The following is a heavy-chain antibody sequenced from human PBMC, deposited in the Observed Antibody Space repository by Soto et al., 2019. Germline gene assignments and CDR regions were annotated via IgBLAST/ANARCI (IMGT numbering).Heavy chain of an antibody. J-gene: IGHJ4*02. CDR3: AKDRGYSSGWRPRGGGYFDY. D-gene: IGHD6-19*01. V-gene: IGHV3-30*18. Sequence: QVQLVESGGGVVQPGRSLRLSCAASGFTFSSYGMHWVRQAPGKGLEWVAVISYDGSNKYYADSVKGRFTISRDNSKNTLYQQMNSLRAEDTAVYYCAKDRGYSSGWRPRGGGYFDYWGQGTLVTVSS. CDR1: GFTFSSYG. CDR2: ISYDGSNK.